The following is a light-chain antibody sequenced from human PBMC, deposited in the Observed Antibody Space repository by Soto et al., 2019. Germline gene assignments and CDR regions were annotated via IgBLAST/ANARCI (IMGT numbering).Light chain of an antibody. Sequence: ELVLTQSPGTLSLSPGERATLSCRASQSVSSSYLAWYQQKPGQAPRLLIYGASSRDTGIPDRFSGSGSGTDFTLTISRLEPEDFAVYYCQQYGSSPLLTFGGGTKVEIK. CDR1: QSVSSSY. V-gene: IGKV3-20*01. CDR2: GAS. CDR3: QQYGSSPLLT. J-gene: IGKJ4*01.